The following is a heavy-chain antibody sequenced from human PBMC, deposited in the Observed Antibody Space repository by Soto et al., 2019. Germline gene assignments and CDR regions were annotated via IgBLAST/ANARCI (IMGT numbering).Heavy chain of an antibody. Sequence: GGSLRLSCAASGFTFDDYAMHWVRQAPGKGLEWVSGISWNSGSIGYADSVKGRFTISRDNAKNSLYLQMNSLRAEDTALYYCAKGPQGWFGVGYAFDIWGQGTMVTVSS. J-gene: IGHJ3*02. D-gene: IGHD3-10*01. CDR2: ISWNSGSI. CDR1: GFTFDDYA. V-gene: IGHV3-9*01. CDR3: AKGPQGWFGVGYAFDI.